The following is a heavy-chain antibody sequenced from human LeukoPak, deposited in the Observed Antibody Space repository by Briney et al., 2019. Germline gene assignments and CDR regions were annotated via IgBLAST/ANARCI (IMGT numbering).Heavy chain of an antibody. Sequence: GRSLKLSCAASGFTFSSYGMHWVRQAPGKGLEWVAVISYDGSNKYYANSVKGRFTISRDNSKNTLYLQMNSLRAEDTAVYYCAKDSYGDYLSWRYYYYGMDVWGKGTTVTVSS. CDR2: ISYDGSNK. V-gene: IGHV3-30*18. CDR3: AKDSYGDYLSWRYYYYGMDV. D-gene: IGHD4-17*01. J-gene: IGHJ6*04. CDR1: GFTFSSYG.